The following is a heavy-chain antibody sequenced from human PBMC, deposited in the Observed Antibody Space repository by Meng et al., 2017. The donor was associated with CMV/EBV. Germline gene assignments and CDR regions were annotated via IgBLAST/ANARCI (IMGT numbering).Heavy chain of an antibody. CDR2: VYHSGTA. D-gene: IGHD1-20*01. CDR3: AGEEYNSGPGVYYYYGMDV. J-gene: IGHJ6*02. CDR1: GSFH. V-gene: IGHV4-61*01. Sequence: GSFHWSWIRQTPGKGLEWRGDVYHSGTANDNPSLKSRVTISVDTSKNQFSLKLSSVTAADTAVYYCAGEEYNSGPGVYYYYGMDVWGQGITVTVSS.